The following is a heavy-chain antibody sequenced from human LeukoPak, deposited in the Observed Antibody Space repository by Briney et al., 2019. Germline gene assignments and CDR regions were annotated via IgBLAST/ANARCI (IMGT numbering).Heavy chain of an antibody. CDR2: ISASGNYI. CDR1: GFTFSSYA. V-gene: IGHV3-21*01. D-gene: IGHD3-16*01. CDR3: ARGLYYYGTDAFDI. Sequence: GGSLRLSCAASGFTFSSYAMHWVRQAPGRGLEWVSSISASGNYIYYADSVRGRFTISRDSAENSLYLQMNSLGAEDTAVYYCARGLYYYGTDAFDIWGQGTMVTVS. J-gene: IGHJ3*02.